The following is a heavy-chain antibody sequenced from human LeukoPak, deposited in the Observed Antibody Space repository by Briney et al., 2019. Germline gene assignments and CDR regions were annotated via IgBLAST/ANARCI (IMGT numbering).Heavy chain of an antibody. V-gene: IGHV3-11*01. Sequence: GGSLRLSCAASGFTFSDYYMSWIRQAPGKGLEWVSYISSSGSTIYYADSVKGRFTISRDNAKNSLYLEMNSLRAEDTAVYYCARDRGIVGPTGYYFDYWGQGTLVTVSS. CDR1: GFTFSDYY. CDR2: ISSSGSTI. CDR3: ARDRGIVGPTGYYFDY. J-gene: IGHJ4*02. D-gene: IGHD1-26*01.